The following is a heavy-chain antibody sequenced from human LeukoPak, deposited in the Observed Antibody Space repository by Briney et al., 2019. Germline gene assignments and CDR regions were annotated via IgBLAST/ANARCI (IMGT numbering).Heavy chain of an antibody. CDR2: ISYDGSNK. J-gene: IGHJ4*02. CDR1: GFTFSSYA. Sequence: GGSLRLSCAASGFTFSSYAKHWVRQAPGKGLEWVAVISYDGSNKYYADSVKGRFTISRDNSKNTLYLQMNSLRAEDTAVYYCARDPSGYSANFDYWGQGTLVTVSS. V-gene: IGHV3-30-3*01. D-gene: IGHD3-9*01. CDR3: ARDPSGYSANFDY.